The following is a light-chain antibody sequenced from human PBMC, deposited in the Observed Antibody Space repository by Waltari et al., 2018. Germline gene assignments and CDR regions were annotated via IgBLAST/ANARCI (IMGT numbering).Light chain of an antibody. Sequence: EIVMTQSPATLSVSPGERATLACRASQGGRSNLAGYQQQPGQAPRLLIYGASTRATGIPARFSGSGSGTEFTLTISSLQSEDFAVYYCQQYRNWPPWTFGQGTKVEIK. CDR1: QGGRSN. J-gene: IGKJ1*01. CDR2: GAS. CDR3: QQYRNWPPWT. V-gene: IGKV3D-15*01.